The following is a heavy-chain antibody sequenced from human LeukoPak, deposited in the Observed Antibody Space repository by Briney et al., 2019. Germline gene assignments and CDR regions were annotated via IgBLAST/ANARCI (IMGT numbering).Heavy chain of an antibody. J-gene: IGHJ4*02. D-gene: IGHD1-26*01. CDR1: GFTFSNYP. Sequence: SGGSLRLSCAASGFTFSNYPMHWVRQAPGKGLEWVAVISYDGSNKYYADSVKGRFTISRDNSKNTLYLQMNSLRAEDTAVYYCARESGCFDYWGQGTLVTVSS. CDR3: ARESGCFDY. V-gene: IGHV3-30-3*01. CDR2: ISYDGSNK.